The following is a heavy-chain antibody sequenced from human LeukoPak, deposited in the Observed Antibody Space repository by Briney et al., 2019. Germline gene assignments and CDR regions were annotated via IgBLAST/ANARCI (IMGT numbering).Heavy chain of an antibody. V-gene: IGHV3-33*08. J-gene: IGHJ4*02. Sequence: GGSLRLSCAASGFTFSSYAMSWVRQAPGKGLEWVAVIWYDGSNKYYADSVKGRFTISRDNSKNTLYLQMNSLRAEDTAVYYCARATAKYSSSPPGYWGQGTLVTVSS. CDR2: IWYDGSNK. D-gene: IGHD6-13*01. CDR3: ARATAKYSSSPPGY. CDR1: GFTFSSYA.